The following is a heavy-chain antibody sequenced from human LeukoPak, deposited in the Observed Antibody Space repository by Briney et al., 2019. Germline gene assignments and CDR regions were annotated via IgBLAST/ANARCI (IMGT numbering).Heavy chain of an antibody. CDR3: ARHVRLYYYYGMDV. V-gene: IGHV4-59*08. J-gene: IGHJ6*02. CDR2: IYYSGST. Sequence: SETLSLTCTVSDDSISDYYWSWIRQPPGKGLEWIGYIYYSGSTNYNPSLKSRVTISVDTSKNQFSLKLSSVTAADTAVYYCARHVRLYYYYGMDVWGQGTTVTVSS. D-gene: IGHD3-10*02. CDR1: DDSISDYY.